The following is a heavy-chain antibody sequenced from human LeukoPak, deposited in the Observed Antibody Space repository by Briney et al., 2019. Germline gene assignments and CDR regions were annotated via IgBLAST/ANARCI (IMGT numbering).Heavy chain of an antibody. CDR1: GFTLGSFG. CDR3: AKLMRHMMEDVYDI. V-gene: IGHV3-23*01. J-gene: IGHJ3*02. Sequence: GGSLRLSCAASGFTLGSFGVSWVRQAPGKGLEWVSFISGTGLSTYYADSVKGRFTISRDNSKSTLFMQMNSLRVEDTAVYYCAKLMRHMMEDVYDIWGQGTMVTVSS. CDR2: ISGTGLST. D-gene: IGHD2-21*01.